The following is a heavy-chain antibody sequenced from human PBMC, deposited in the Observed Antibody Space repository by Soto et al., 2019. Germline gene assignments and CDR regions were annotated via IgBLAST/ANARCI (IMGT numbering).Heavy chain of an antibody. CDR3: ARAFSIDYYDSSGYYYDY. J-gene: IGHJ4*02. CDR2: IWYDGSNK. D-gene: IGHD3-22*01. CDR1: GFTFSSYG. V-gene: IGHV3-33*01. Sequence: GGSLRLSCAASGFTFSSYGMHWVRQAPGKGLEWVAVIWYDGSNKYYADSVKGRFTISRDNSKNTLYLQMNSLRAEDTAVYYCARAFSIDYYDSSGYYYDYWGQGTLVTVSS.